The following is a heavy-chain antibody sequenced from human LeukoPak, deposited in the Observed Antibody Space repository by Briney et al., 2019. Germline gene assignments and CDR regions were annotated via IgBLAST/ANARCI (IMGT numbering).Heavy chain of an antibody. V-gene: IGHV4-39*01. D-gene: IGHD4-23*01. J-gene: IGHJ4*02. CDR2: IYYSGST. CDR3: ARRIVVTRGFDY. Sequence: SETLSLTCTVSGGSISSSSYYWGWIRQPPGKGLEWIGSIYYSGSTYYNPSLKSRVTISVDTSKNQFSLKLSSVTAADTAVYYCARRIVVTRGFDYWGQGTLVTASS. CDR1: GGSISSSSYY.